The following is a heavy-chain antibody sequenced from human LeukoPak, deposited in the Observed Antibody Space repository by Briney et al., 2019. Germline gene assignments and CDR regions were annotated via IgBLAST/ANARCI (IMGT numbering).Heavy chain of an antibody. Sequence: GGSLGLSCAASGFTFSSYAMSWVRQAPGKGLEWVSAISGSGGSTYYADSVKGRFTISRDNSKNTLYLQMNSLRAEDTAVYYCAKTWGVVAATDWFDPWGQGTLVTVSS. CDR2: ISGSGGST. V-gene: IGHV3-23*01. J-gene: IGHJ5*02. CDR1: GFTFSSYA. D-gene: IGHD2-15*01. CDR3: AKTWGVVAATDWFDP.